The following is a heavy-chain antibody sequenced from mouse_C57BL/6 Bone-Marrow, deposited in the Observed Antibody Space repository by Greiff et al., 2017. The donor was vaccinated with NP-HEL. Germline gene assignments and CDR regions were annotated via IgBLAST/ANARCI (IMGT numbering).Heavy chain of an antibody. J-gene: IGHJ4*01. V-gene: IGHV5-9-1*02. D-gene: IGHD2-4*01. CDR3: TRAGYYDYDGAMDY. CDR2: ISSGGDYI. Sequence: DVMLVESGEGLVKPGGSLKLSCAASGFTFSSYAMSWVRQTPEKRLEWVAYISSGGDYIYYADTVKGRFTISRDNARNTLYLQMSSLKSEDTAMYYCTRAGYYDYDGAMDYWGQGTSVTVSS. CDR1: GFTFSSYA.